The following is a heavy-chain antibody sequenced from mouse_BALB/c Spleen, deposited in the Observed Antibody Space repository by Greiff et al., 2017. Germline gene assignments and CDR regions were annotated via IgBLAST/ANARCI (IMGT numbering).Heavy chain of an antibody. V-gene: IGHV1-14*01. CDR2: INPYDDGT. D-gene: IGHD2-4*01. J-gene: IGHJ1*01. Sequence: EVQLQQSGPELVKPGASVKMSCKASGYTFTSYVMHWVKQKPGQGLEWIGYINPYDDGTKYNEKFKGKATLTSDKSSSTAYMELSSLTSEDSAVYYCARSTMITDSYWYFDVWGAGTTVTVSS. CDR1: GYTFTSYV. CDR3: ARSTMITDSYWYFDV.